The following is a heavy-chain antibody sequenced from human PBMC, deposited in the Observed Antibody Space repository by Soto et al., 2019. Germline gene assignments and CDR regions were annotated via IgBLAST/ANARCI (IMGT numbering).Heavy chain of an antibody. J-gene: IGHJ3*02. CDR2: ISSNGGST. CDR1: GFTFSSYA. Sequence: GGSLRLSCAASGFTFSSYAMHWVRQAPGKGLEYVSAISSNGGSTYYANSVKGRFTISRDNSKNTLYLQMGSLRAEDMAVYYCARSRYTIFGVAKHDAFDIWGQGTMVTVSS. D-gene: IGHD3-3*01. CDR3: ARSRYTIFGVAKHDAFDI. V-gene: IGHV3-64*01.